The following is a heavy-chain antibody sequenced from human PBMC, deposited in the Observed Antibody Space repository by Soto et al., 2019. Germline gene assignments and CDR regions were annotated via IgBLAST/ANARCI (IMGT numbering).Heavy chain of an antibody. J-gene: IGHJ4*02. CDR2: IIPIFNST. D-gene: IGHD2-2*02. V-gene: IGHV1-69*06. CDR3: AREGRGKKAGYNGLVSLGY. CDR1: GSRFSNYV. Sequence: SVKVSCKVSGSRFSNYVISWVRQAPGHGLEWLGRIIPIFNSTKYAQSFQGSVTITADKSTSTASLELSSLRSDDTAVYYCAREGRGKKAGYNGLVSLGYWGQGTLVTVSS.